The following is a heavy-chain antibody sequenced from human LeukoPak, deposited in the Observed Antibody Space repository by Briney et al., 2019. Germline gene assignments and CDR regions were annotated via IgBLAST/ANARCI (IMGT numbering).Heavy chain of an antibody. D-gene: IGHD3-22*01. V-gene: IGHV4-4*07. Sequence: PSETLSLTCSVSGGALISYYWSWIRQPAGKGPEWIGRIYPTGNTDYNPSLKTRVTMSTDLSKKQFSLRLRSVTAADTAVYYCARLEFYDSTGYSPGYYMDVWGKGTAVTVSS. CDR1: GGALISYY. J-gene: IGHJ6*03. CDR2: IYPTGNT. CDR3: ARLEFYDSTGYSPGYYMDV.